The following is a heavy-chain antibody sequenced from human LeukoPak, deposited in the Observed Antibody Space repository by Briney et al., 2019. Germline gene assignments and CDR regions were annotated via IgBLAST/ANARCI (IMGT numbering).Heavy chain of an antibody. CDR1: GGSFSGYY. V-gene: IGHV4-34*01. J-gene: IGHJ4*02. CDR3: ARHGINGYYFDY. CDR2: INHSGST. Sequence: SETLSLTCAVYGGSFSGYYWSWIRQPPGKGLEWIGEINHSGSTNYNPSLKSRDTISVDTSKNQFSLKLSSVTAADTAVYYCARHGINGYYFDYWGQGTLVTVSS. D-gene: IGHD1-26*01.